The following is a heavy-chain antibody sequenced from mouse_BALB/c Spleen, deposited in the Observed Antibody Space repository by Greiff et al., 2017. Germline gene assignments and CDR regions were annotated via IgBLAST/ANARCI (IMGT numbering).Heavy chain of an antibody. D-gene: IGHD1-1*01. CDR2: ISDGGSYT. Sequence: EVKLVESGGGLVKPGGSLKLSCAASGFTFSDYYMYWVRQTPEKRLEWVATISDGGSYTYYPDSVKGRFTISRDNAKNNLYLQMSSLKSEDTAMYYCARGPYYYGSSRQDYFDYWGQGTTLTVSS. CDR3: ARGPYYYGSSRQDYFDY. V-gene: IGHV5-4*02. CDR1: GFTFSDYY. J-gene: IGHJ2*01.